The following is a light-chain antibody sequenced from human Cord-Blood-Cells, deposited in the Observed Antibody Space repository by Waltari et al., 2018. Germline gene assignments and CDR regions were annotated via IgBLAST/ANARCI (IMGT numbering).Light chain of an antibody. V-gene: IGLV2-14*03. CDR3: SSYTSSSTLV. CDR1: SSDVGGYNY. Sequence: QSALTHPASVSGSPGQSITISCTGTSSDVGGYNYVSWYQQHPDKAPKLMIYDVSNRPSGVANHFSGSKSGNTASLTIFGLKAEDEADYYCSSYTSSSTLVFGTGTKVTVL. CDR2: DVS. J-gene: IGLJ1*01.